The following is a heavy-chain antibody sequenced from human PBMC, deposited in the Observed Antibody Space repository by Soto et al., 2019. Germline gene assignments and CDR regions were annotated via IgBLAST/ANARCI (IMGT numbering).Heavy chain of an antibody. CDR1: GYTFTSYA. J-gene: IGHJ4*02. Sequence: QVQLVQSGAEVKKPGASVKVSCKASGYTFTSYAMHWVSQAPGKRLEWMGWINAGNGNTKYSQQFQGRVTLTRDTSASTAYMELSSLRSEYTAVYYCARDVGTTDYLGQGTLVTVSS. CDR2: INAGNGNT. CDR3: ARDVGTTDY. V-gene: IGHV1-3*01. D-gene: IGHD1-7*01.